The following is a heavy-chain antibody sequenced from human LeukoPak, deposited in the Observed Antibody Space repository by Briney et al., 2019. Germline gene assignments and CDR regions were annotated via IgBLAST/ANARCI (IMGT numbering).Heavy chain of an antibody. CDR1: GGSISSGGYS. Sequence: PSETLSLTCAVSGGSISSGGYSWSWIRQPPGKGLEWIGYIYHSGSTYYNPSLKSRVTISVDRSKNQFSLKLSSVTAADTAVYYCARVANPQNEYYFDYWGQGTLVTVSS. J-gene: IGHJ4*02. CDR2: IYHSGST. V-gene: IGHV4-30-2*01. CDR3: ARVANPQNEYYFDY. D-gene: IGHD5-12*01.